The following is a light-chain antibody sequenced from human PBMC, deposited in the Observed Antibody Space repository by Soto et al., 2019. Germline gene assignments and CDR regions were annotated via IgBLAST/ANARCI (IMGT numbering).Light chain of an antibody. V-gene: IGLV2-14*01. CDR1: SSDVGGTKS. J-gene: IGLJ3*02. Sequence: QSVLTQPASVSGSPGQSITISCTGTSSDVGGTKSVSWYQQHPGKVPKLMIYDVSNRPSGVSNRFSGSKSGNTAALTISGLQAEDEADYYCNSYTTNTTWVFGGGTKLTVL. CDR3: NSYTTNTTWV. CDR2: DVS.